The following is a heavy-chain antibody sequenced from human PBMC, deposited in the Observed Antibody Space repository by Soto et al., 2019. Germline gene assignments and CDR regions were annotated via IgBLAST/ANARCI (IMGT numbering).Heavy chain of an antibody. D-gene: IGHD1-26*01. CDR3: ATVGPARKFDY. CDR1: GYTLTELS. J-gene: IGHJ4*02. CDR2: FDPEDGET. Sequence: ASVKVSCKVSGYTLTELSMHWVRQAPGKGLEWMGGFDPEDGETIYAQKFQGRVTITEDTSTDTAYMELSSLRSEDTAVYYCATVGPARKFDYWGQGTLATVSS. V-gene: IGHV1-24*01.